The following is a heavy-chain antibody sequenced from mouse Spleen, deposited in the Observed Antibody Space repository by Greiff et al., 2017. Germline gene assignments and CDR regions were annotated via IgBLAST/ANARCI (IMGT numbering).Heavy chain of an antibody. J-gene: IGHJ3*01. V-gene: IGHV1-4*01. D-gene: IGHD3-2*01. CDR2: INPSSGYS. Sequence: QVQLQQSGAELARPGASVKMSCKASGYTFTYYTMHWVKQRPGQGLEWIGYINPSSGYSKYNQKFKDKATLTDDKSSSTAYMQLSSPTSEDSAVYYCASQDSSGYWFIYWGQGTLVTVSA. CDR1: GYTFTYYT. CDR3: ASQDSSGYWFIY.